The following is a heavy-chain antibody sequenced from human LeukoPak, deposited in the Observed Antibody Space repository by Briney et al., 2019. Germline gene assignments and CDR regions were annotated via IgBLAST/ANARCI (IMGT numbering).Heavy chain of an antibody. CDR2: INHSGST. V-gene: IGHV4-34*01. D-gene: IGHD3-22*01. J-gene: IGHJ4*02. Sequence: SETLSLTCAVYGGSFSGYYWSWIRQPPGQGLEWIGEINHSGSTNYNPSLKSRVTISVDTSKNQFSLKLSSVTAADMAVYYCARGGSYSSGYDDYWGQGTLVTVSS. CDR3: ARGGSYSSGYDDY. CDR1: GGSFSGYY.